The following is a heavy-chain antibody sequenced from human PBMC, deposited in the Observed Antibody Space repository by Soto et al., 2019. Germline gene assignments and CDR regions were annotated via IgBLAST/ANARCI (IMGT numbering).Heavy chain of an antibody. CDR1: GYSFTSYW. V-gene: IGHV5-51*01. D-gene: IGHD3-3*01. J-gene: IGHJ4*02. CDR2: IYPGDSDT. CDR3: ARARTIFGVVRHFGY. Sequence: LGESLKISCKGSGYSFTSYWIGWVRQMPGKGLEWMGIIYPGDSDTRYSPSFQGQVTTSADKSISTAYLQWSSLKASDTAMYYCARARTIFGVVRHFGYWGQGPLVTASS.